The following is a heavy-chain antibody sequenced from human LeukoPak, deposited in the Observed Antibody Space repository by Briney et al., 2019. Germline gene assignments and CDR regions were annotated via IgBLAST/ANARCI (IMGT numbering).Heavy chain of an antibody. D-gene: IGHD3-22*01. CDR2: ISSSSSTI. CDR1: GFTFSSYS. V-gene: IGHV3-48*01. CDR3: ARGTHYYDSSGYYYGDY. J-gene: IGHJ4*02. Sequence: PGGSLRLSCAASGFTFSSYSMNWVRRAPGKGLEWVSYISSSSSTIYYADSVKGRFTISRDNAKNSLYLQMNSLRAEDTAVYYCARGTHYYDSSGYYYGDYWGQGTLVTVSS.